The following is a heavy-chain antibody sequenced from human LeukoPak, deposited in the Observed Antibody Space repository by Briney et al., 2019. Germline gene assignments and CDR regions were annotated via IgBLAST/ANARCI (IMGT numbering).Heavy chain of an antibody. CDR3: ARGWDCSGGSCLLDY. Sequence: ASVKVSCKASGYTFTSYGISWVRQAPGQGLEWMGWISAYNGNTNYAQKLQGRVTMTTDTSTSTAYMELRSLRSDDTAVYHCARGWDCSGGSCLLDYWGQGTLVTVSS. V-gene: IGHV1-18*01. J-gene: IGHJ4*02. CDR2: ISAYNGNT. D-gene: IGHD2-15*01. CDR1: GYTFTSYG.